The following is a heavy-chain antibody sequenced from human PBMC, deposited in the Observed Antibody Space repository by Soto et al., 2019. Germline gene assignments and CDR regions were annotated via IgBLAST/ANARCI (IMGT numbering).Heavy chain of an antibody. CDR2: ISGGGSNT. J-gene: IGHJ4*02. Sequence: PGGSLRLSCAASGFPFSSYVMSWVRQAPGKGLEWVSGISGGGSNTFYADSVKGRFTISRDNSKNTLLLQMNSLGAEDTAVYYCAKDSNKYSSSLRGRYFAYRGKGIAVIVSS. CDR1: GFPFSSYV. D-gene: IGHD4-4*01. CDR3: AKDSNKYSSSLRGRYFAY. V-gene: IGHV3-23*01.